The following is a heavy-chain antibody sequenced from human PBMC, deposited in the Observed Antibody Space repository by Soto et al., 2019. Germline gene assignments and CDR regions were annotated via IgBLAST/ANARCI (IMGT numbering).Heavy chain of an antibody. CDR2: MQPSSGRT. V-gene: IGHV1-8*01. J-gene: IGHJ4*02. D-gene: IGHD1-26*01. Sequence: ASVEVSCKASGYSFTSLDINWVRQTTGQGLEWMGWMQPSSGRTGYAQKFQGRVTMTRDTSINTAYMELSSLTSDDTAFYYCARGVTAGVDYWGQGTLVTVSS. CDR1: GYSFTSLD. CDR3: ARGVTAGVDY.